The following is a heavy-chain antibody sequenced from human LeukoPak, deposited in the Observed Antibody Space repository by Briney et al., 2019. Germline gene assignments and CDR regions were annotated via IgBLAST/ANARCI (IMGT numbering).Heavy chain of an antibody. CDR3: ASVRLPGVCYYGMDV. J-gene: IGHJ6*02. CDR2: INHSGST. V-gene: IGHV4-34*01. Sequence: SETLSLTCAVYGGSFSGYYWSWIRQPPGKGLEWIGEINHSGSTNYNPSLKSRVTISVDTSKNQFSLKLSSVTAADTAVYYCASVRLPGVCYYGMDVWGQGTTVTVSS. CDR1: GGSFSGYY. D-gene: IGHD3-3*01.